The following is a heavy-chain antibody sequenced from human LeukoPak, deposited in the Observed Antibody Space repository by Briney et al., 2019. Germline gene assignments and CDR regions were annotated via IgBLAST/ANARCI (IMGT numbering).Heavy chain of an antibody. CDR1: GYTFTGYY. D-gene: IGHD4/OR15-4a*01. J-gene: IGHJ4*02. CDR3: VPSANYYYFDY. V-gene: IGHV1-2*02. CDR2: INSKSGGT. Sequence: ASVKVSCKASGYTFTGYYMHWVRQAPGLGFEWMGWINSKSGGTSYPQKFQGRLTMTRDTSISTAYMELSRLRSDDTAVYYCVPSANYYYFDYWGQGTLVTVSS.